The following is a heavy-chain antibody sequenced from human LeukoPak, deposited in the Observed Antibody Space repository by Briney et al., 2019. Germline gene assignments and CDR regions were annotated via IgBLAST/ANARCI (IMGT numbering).Heavy chain of an antibody. V-gene: IGHV3-7*01. J-gene: IGHJ4*02. CDR3: ARDNSGWYRDY. D-gene: IGHD6-19*01. CDR2: IKQDGSEK. CDR1: GFTFSSYW. Sequence: GGSLRLSCAASGFTFSSYWISWVRQAPGKGLEWVANIKQDGSEKYYVDSVKGRFTISRDNAKNSLYLQMNSLRAEDTAVYYCARDNSGWYRDYWGQGTLVTVSS.